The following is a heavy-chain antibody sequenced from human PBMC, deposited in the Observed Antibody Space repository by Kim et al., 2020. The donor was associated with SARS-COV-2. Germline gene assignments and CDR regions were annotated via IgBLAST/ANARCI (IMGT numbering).Heavy chain of an antibody. CDR3: ASRLTGRDAFHI. V-gene: IGHV3-48*03. D-gene: IGHD2-8*02. CDR2: ICRSSSTI. Sequence: GGSLRLSCAASGFSFSSYEMNWVRQAPGKGLEWISFICRSSSTIHYAHSVRGRFAISRDNAENSLYLQMNSLRDEDTAVYYCASRLTGRDAFHIWGQGTMVTVSS. CDR1: GFSFSSYE. J-gene: IGHJ3*02.